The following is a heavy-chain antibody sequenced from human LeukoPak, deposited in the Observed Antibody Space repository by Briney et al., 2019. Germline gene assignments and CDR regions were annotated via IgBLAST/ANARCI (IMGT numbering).Heavy chain of an antibody. CDR2: INPDGSEK. CDR1: GFSFSIHW. D-gene: IGHD3-16*01. Sequence: GGSLRLSCAASGFSFSIHWMSWVRQAPGKGLERVAKINPDGSEKYYVDSVKGRFTISRDNAKNTLYLQMNSLRAEDTAVYYCARDRGALDAFDIWGQGTMVTVSS. J-gene: IGHJ3*02. CDR3: ARDRGALDAFDI. V-gene: IGHV3-7*01.